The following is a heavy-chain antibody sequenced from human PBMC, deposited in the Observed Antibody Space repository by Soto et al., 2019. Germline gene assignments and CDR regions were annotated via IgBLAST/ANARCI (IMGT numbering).Heavy chain of an antibody. CDR2: IFWNDER. V-gene: IGHV2-26*01. D-gene: IGHD1-26*01. Sequence: SGPTLVHPTETLTLTCSVSGFSLSKASMGVSWIRQPPGKALEWLAHIFWNDERSYNTSLKSRLTISRDTSKSQVVLTMTNVDPVDTGTYFCARALREGLPIYYFDSWGQGTLVTVSS. CDR3: ARALREGLPIYYFDS. CDR1: GFSLSKASMG. J-gene: IGHJ4*02.